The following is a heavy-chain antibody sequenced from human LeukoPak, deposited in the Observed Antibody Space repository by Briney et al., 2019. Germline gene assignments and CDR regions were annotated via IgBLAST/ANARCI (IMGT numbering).Heavy chain of an antibody. CDR3: VKDQREAYGSGWSRDFDY. J-gene: IGHJ4*02. Sequence: GGSLRLSCTASGFTFSGAWMTWVRQAPGKGLEWVAVISYDGSNKYYADSVKGRFTISRDNSKNTLYLQMNSLRAEDTAVYYCVKDQREAYGSGWSRDFDYWGQGTLVTVSS. CDR1: GFTFSGAW. D-gene: IGHD6-19*01. CDR2: ISYDGSNK. V-gene: IGHV3-30*18.